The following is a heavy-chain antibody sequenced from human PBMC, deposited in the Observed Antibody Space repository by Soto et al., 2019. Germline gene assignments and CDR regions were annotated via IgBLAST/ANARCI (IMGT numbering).Heavy chain of an antibody. V-gene: IGHV3-21*01. J-gene: IGHJ3*02. Sequence: GGSLRLSCAASVFTFSSYSMNWVRQAPGKGLEWVSYISSSSRYIYYADSVKGRFTISRDNAKNSLYLQMNSLRAEDTAVYYCARAAIIYTFRDAFDIWGQGTMVTVSS. D-gene: IGHD3-16*01. CDR1: VFTFSSYS. CDR3: ARAAIIYTFRDAFDI. CDR2: ISSSSRYI.